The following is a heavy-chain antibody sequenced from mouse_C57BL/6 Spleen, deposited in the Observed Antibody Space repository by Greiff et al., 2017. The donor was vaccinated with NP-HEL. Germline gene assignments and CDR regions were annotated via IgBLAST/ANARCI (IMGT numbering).Heavy chain of an antibody. CDR1: GFTFSDYG. J-gene: IGHJ4*01. D-gene: IGHD2-4*01. Sequence: EVMLVESGGGLVKPGGSLKLSCAASGFTFSDYGMHWVRQAPEKGLEWVAYISSGSSTIYYADTLKGRFPISRDNAKNTLFLQMTSLRSEDKAMYYCAVIYYDYGKYAMDYWGKGTSVTVSS. V-gene: IGHV5-17*01. CDR3: AVIYYDYGKYAMDY. CDR2: ISSGSSTI.